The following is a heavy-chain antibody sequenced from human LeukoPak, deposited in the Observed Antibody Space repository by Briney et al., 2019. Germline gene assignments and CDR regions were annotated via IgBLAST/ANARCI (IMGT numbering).Heavy chain of an antibody. CDR1: GFTFSSYS. D-gene: IGHD3-3*01. J-gene: IGHJ1*01. V-gene: IGHV3-74*01. CDR2: IKSDGKT. CDR3: ARAPSEVGGYYPEYFRH. Sequence: RAGGSLRLSCAASGFTFSSYSMNWVRQAPGKGLVWVSRIKSDGKTNYADSVKGRFTISRDNAKNTVSLQMNSLRADDTGVYYCARAPSEVGGYYPEYFRHWGQGTLVTVSS.